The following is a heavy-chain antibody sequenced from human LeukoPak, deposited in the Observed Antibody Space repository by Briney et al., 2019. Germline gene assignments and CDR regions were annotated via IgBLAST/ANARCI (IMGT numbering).Heavy chain of an antibody. Sequence: GGSLRLSCAASGFMFSNYWMTWVRQAPGKGLEWVANIKREGSEKHYVESVKGRLTISRDNAKNLLYLQMYSLRAEDTAVYYCARLPADDSVFDHWGQGTLVTVSS. CDR1: GFMFSNYW. CDR2: IKREGSEK. V-gene: IGHV3-7*01. CDR3: ARLPADDSVFDH. J-gene: IGHJ4*02. D-gene: IGHD2-15*01.